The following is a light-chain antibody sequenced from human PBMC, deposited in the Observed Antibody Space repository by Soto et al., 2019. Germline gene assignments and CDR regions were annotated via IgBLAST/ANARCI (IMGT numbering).Light chain of an antibody. V-gene: IGKV3-15*01. CDR3: QQYNNWPHP. J-gene: IGKJ2*01. Sequence: ILMSQSAATLSVSPGERATLSCRASQSVSSKLAWFQQRNGQAPSLLIYGVSTRDTGVPVRFSGSGSRTECTLTLTRLQSEDVQVDYCQQYNNWPHPFGQGTK. CDR2: GVS. CDR1: QSVSSK.